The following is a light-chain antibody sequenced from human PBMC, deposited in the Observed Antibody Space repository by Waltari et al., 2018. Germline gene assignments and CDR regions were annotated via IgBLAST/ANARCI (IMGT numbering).Light chain of an antibody. CDR1: SSDVGNYNL. V-gene: IGLV2-23*02. CDR3: CSYAGHSTYV. Sequence: QSALTQPASVSGSPGQSITISCTGTSSDVGNYNLVSWYQQHPGKAPKLMVYGVSQRPSVVSNRFSGSKSGNTASLTISGLQPEDETDYYFCSYAGHSTYVFGTGTKVTVL. CDR2: GVS. J-gene: IGLJ1*01.